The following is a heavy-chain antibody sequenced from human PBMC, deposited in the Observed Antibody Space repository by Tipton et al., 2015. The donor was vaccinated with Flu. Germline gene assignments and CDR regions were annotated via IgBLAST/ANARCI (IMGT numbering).Heavy chain of an antibody. CDR3: AVFKNPGC. V-gene: IGHV3-7*01. D-gene: IGHD2/OR15-2a*01. J-gene: IGHJ4*02. CDR2: INEDGSTT. Sequence: VQLVQSGGGVVQPGGSLRLSCAASGFAFSSYWILWVRQAPGKGLEWVANINEDGSTTYYLGSVKGRFTVSRDNARNSAFLEMNSLRADDTARYYCAVFKNPGCWGQGTLVTVST. CDR1: GFAFSSYW.